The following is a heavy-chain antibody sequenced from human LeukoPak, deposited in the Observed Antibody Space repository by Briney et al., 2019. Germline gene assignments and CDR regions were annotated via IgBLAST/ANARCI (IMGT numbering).Heavy chain of an antibody. CDR2: ISSSSSYI. Sequence: PGGSLRLSCAASGFTFSSYSMNWVRQAPGKGLEWVSSISSSSSYIYYADSVKGRFTISRDNAKNSLYLQMNSLRAEDTAVYYCARETTYYYDSSGYCYAFDIWGQGTMVTVSS. J-gene: IGHJ3*02. CDR3: ARETTYYYDSSGYCYAFDI. V-gene: IGHV3-21*01. CDR1: GFTFSSYS. D-gene: IGHD3-22*01.